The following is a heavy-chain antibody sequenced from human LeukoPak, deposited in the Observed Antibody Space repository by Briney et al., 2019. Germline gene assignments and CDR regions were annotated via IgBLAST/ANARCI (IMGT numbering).Heavy chain of an antibody. CDR2: IYYSGST. J-gene: IGHJ4*02. D-gene: IGHD2-15*01. V-gene: IGHV4-39*07. CDR3: ARDPGLVVPAYYFDY. CDR1: GGSISSSSYY. Sequence: SETLSLTCTVSGGSISSSSYYWGWIRQPPGKGLEWIGSIYYSGSTYYNPSLKSRVTMSLDTSKNQFSLKLSSVTAADTAVYYCARDPGLVVPAYYFDYWGQGTLVTVSS.